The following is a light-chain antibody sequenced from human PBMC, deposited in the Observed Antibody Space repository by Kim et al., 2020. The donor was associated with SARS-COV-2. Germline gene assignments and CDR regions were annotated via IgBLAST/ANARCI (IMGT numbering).Light chain of an antibody. Sequence: SPRERATLSCRASQSVSSSYLAWYQQKPGQAPRLLIYGASSRATGIPDRFSGSGSGTDFTLTISRLEPEDFAVYYCQQYGSSPPLTFGGGTKLEIK. J-gene: IGKJ4*01. CDR2: GAS. V-gene: IGKV3-20*01. CDR3: QQYGSSPPLT. CDR1: QSVSSSY.